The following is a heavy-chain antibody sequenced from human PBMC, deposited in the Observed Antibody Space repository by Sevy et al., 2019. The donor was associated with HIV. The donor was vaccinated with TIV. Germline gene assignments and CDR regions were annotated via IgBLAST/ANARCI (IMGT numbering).Heavy chain of an antibody. V-gene: IGHV1-18*01. CDR2: INAYNGNT. Sequence: ASVNVSCKASGYTFTSNVISWVRQAPGQGLEWMGWINAYNGNTNYAQKVQGRVTMTTDTSTTTAYMELRSLTSDDTAVYYCARGLSTFDYWGQGTLVTVSS. CDR1: GYTFTSNV. CDR3: ARGLSTFDY. J-gene: IGHJ4*02. D-gene: IGHD3-10*01.